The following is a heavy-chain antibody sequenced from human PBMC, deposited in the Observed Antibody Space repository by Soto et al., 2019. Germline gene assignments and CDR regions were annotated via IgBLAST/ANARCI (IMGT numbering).Heavy chain of an antibody. J-gene: IGHJ5*02. CDR1: GFTFSSYA. Sequence: GGSLRLSCSASGFTFSSYAMHWVRQAPGKGLEYVSAISSNGGSTYYADSVKGRFTISRDNSKNTLYLQMSSLRAEDTAVYYCGKAGVLLYFDWYKGNSFDPWGQGTLVTVSS. CDR3: GKAGVLLYFDWYKGNSFDP. D-gene: IGHD3-9*01. CDR2: ISSNGGST. V-gene: IGHV3-64D*06.